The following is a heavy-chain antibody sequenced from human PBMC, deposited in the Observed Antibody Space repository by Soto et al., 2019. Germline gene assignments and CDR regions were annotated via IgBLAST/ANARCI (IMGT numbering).Heavy chain of an antibody. CDR2: VSKSGYT. CDR3: AREDSIIIPAVSDF. Sequence: GGSLRLSCAVSGFTFSNYGINWVRQAPGKGLEWVSSVSKSGYTYYSDSVKGRFTISRDNAKNSVSLQMNTLRAEDTAVYYCAREDSIIIPAVSDFWGQGTLVTVSS. CDR1: GFTFSNYG. J-gene: IGHJ4*02. D-gene: IGHD2-2*01. V-gene: IGHV3-21*01.